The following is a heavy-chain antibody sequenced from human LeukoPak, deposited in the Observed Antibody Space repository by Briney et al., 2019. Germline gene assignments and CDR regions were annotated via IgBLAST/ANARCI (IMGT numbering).Heavy chain of an antibody. J-gene: IGHJ3*02. D-gene: IGHD3-10*01. CDR2: IYTSGST. CDR3: ARANRQRKHLWFGELIAFDI. V-gene: IGHV4-61*02. CDR1: GGSISSGSYY. Sequence: SETLSLTCTVSGGSISSGSYYWSWIRQPAGKGPEWIGRIYTSGSTNYNPSPKSRVTISADTSKNQFSLKLSSVTAADTAVYYCARANRQRKHLWFGELIAFDIWGQGTMVTVSS.